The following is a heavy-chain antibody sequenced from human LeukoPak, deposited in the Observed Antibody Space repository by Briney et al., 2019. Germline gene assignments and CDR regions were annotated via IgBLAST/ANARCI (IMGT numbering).Heavy chain of an antibody. CDR2: ISWNSGSI. CDR1: GFTFDDYA. Sequence: GGSLRLSCAASGFTFDDYAMHWVRQAPGKVLEWVSGISWNSGSIGYADSVKGRFTISRDNAKNSLYLQMNSLRAEDTALYYCAKWTQYRYGQGYFDYWGQGTLVTVSS. D-gene: IGHD5-18*01. CDR3: AKWTQYRYGQGYFDY. J-gene: IGHJ4*02. V-gene: IGHV3-9*01.